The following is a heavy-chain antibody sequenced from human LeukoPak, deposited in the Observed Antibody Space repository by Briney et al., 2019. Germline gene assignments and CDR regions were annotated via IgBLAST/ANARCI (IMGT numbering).Heavy chain of an antibody. CDR1: GGSFSGYY. J-gene: IGHJ4*02. CDR2: IDHSGST. D-gene: IGHD6-19*01. CDR3: ASRLGLEQWLIFDY. Sequence: PSETLSLTCAVYGGSFSGYYWSWIRQPPGKGLEWIGEIDHSGSTNYNPSLKSRVTISVDTSKNQFSLKLNSVTAADTAVYYCASRLGLEQWLIFDYWGQGTLVTVSS. V-gene: IGHV4-34*01.